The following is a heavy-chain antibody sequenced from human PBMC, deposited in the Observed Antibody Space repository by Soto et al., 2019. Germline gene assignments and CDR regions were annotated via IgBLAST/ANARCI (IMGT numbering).Heavy chain of an antibody. CDR3: ARDHEQPNPLYYYYYMDV. CDR2: IIPILGIA. CDR1: GGTVRSST. V-gene: IGHV1-69*04. J-gene: IGHJ6*03. Sequence: SVKVACGASGGTVRSSTISWVRQAPGQGLEWMGRIIPILGIANYAQKFQGRVTITADKSTSTAYMELSSLRSEDTAVYYCARDHEQPNPLYYYYYMDVWGKGTTVTVSS. D-gene: IGHD6-13*01.